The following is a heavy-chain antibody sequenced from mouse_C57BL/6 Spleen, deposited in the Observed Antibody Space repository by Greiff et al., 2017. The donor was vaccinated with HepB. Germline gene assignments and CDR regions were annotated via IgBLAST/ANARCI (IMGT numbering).Heavy chain of an antibody. Sequence: QVQLKQSGPELVKPGASVKLSCKASGYTFTSYDINWVKQRPGQGLEWIGWIYPRDGSTKYNEKFKGKATLTVDTSSSTAYMELHSLTSEDSAVYFCARRNYYGSSYWYFDVWGTGTTVTVSS. D-gene: IGHD1-1*01. CDR1: GYTFTSYD. CDR3: ARRNYYGSSYWYFDV. J-gene: IGHJ1*03. V-gene: IGHV1-85*01. CDR2: IYPRDGST.